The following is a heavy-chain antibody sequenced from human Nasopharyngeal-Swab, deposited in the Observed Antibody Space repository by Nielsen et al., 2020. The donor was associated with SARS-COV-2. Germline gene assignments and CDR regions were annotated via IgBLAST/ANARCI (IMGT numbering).Heavy chain of an antibody. V-gene: IGHV3-7*01. CDR3: VRDGVDY. J-gene: IGHJ4*02. D-gene: IGHD3-3*01. CDR2: IKYDGSEK. Sequence: GESLKISCAGSGFTFTAYWMNWVRQAPGKGLEWVANIKYDGSEKKYVESVKGRFTIARDNAKKSLYLQMNALRVEDTAIYYCVRDGVDYWGQGTLVTVSS. CDR1: GFTFTAYW.